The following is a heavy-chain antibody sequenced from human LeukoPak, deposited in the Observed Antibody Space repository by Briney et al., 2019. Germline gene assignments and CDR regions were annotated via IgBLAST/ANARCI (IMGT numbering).Heavy chain of an antibody. CDR3: ASGRYSSSSPHYYYYYMDV. J-gene: IGHJ6*03. CDR2: IIPIFGTA. CDR1: GYTFTSYD. V-gene: IGHV1-69*06. D-gene: IGHD6-6*01. Sequence: GASVKVSCKASGYTFTSYDINWVRQAPGQGLEWMGGIIPIFGTANYAQKFQGRVTITADKSTSTAYMELRSLRSDDTAVYYCASGRYSSSSPHYYYYYMDVWGKGTTVTVSS.